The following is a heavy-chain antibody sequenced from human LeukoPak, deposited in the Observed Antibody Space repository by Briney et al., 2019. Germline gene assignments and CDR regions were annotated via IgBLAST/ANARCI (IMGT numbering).Heavy chain of an antibody. CDR1: GFTFSSYG. V-gene: IGHV3-23*01. CDR2: ISGSGGST. CDR3: ASSYDILTGYSTFDR. Sequence: GGSLRLSCAASGFTFSSYGMSWVRQAPGKGLEWVSAISGSGGSTYYADSVKGRFTISRDNSKNTLYLQMNSLRAEDTAVYYCASSYDILTGYSTFDRRGQGTLVTVSS. J-gene: IGHJ4*02. D-gene: IGHD3-9*01.